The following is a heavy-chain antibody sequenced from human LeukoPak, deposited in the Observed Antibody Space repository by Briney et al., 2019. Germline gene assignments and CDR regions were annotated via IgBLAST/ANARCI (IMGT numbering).Heavy chain of an antibody. CDR3: ARDRLRGYCSSTSCPTYCYFDL. V-gene: IGHV1-69*05. Sequence: SVKVSCKASGGTFSSYAISWVRQAPGQGLEWMGGIIPIFGTADSAQKFQGRVTITTDESTSTAYMELSSLRSEDTAVYYCARDRLRGYCSSTSCPTYCYFDLWGRGTLVTVSS. J-gene: IGHJ2*01. CDR1: GGTFSSYA. CDR2: IIPIFGTA. D-gene: IGHD2-2*01.